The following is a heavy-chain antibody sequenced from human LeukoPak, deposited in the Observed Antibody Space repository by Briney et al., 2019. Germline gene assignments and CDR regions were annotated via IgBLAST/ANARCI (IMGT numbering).Heavy chain of an antibody. CDR2: SIPSFCTA. CDR1: VCTFTSYA. Sequence: GASVKVSFTASVCTFTSYAISWVRRAGGRGREGMGGSIPSFCTANYAQKFPGSVRITSDKSTSTAYLQMSSLRSEDTAVYYCAKEGGLGSYLDYGGQGTLVTVSS. V-gene: IGHV1-69*06. J-gene: IGHJ4*02. D-gene: IGHD3-10*01. CDR3: AKEGGLGSYLDY.